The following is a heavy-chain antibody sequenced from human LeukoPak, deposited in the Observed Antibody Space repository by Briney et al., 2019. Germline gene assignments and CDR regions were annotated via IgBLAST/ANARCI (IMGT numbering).Heavy chain of an antibody. V-gene: IGHV4-59*01. CDR3: AREHFWFDP. CDR1: GGSISSYY. J-gene: IGHJ5*02. Sequence: SETLSLTCTVSGGSISSYYWSWIRQPPGKGLEWIGYIYYSGSTNYNPSPKSRVTISVDTSKNQFSLKLSSVTAADTAVYYCAREHFWFDPWGQGTLVTVSS. CDR2: IYYSGST.